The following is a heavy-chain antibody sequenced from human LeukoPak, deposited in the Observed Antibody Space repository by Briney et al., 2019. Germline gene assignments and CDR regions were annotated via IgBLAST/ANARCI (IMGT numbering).Heavy chain of an antibody. J-gene: IGHJ3*01. Sequence: GGSLRLSCAASGFTFSNFAMNWVRQAPGKGLEWVSSIRGGGANPHYADSVKGRFTISRDNSKNTLYMEMNSLRAEDNAVYYCAKSSYTYGNDAYDFWGQGTMVTASS. CDR3: AKSSYTYGNDAYDF. CDR2: IRGGGANP. V-gene: IGHV3-23*01. CDR1: GFTFSNFA. D-gene: IGHD5-18*01.